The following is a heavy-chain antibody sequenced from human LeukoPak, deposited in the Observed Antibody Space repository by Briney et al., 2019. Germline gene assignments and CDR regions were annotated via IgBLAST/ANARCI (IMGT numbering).Heavy chain of an antibody. D-gene: IGHD6-19*01. V-gene: IGHV4-39*01. CDR3: ARRNRTPSYSSDWYWFDP. CDR2: IYYSGTT. J-gene: IGHJ5*02. Sequence: SETLSLTCTVSGGSITSSSYYWGWLRQPPGKGLEWIGSIYYSGTTYYNPPLKSRVTISVDTSKNQFSLKLSSVTAADTAVYYCARRNRTPSYSSDWYWFDPWGQGTLVTVSS. CDR1: GGSITSSSYY.